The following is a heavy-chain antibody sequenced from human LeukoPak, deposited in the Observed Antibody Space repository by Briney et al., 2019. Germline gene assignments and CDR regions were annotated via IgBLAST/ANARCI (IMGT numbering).Heavy chain of an antibody. J-gene: IGHJ5*02. D-gene: IGHD1-26*01. Sequence: GESLKISCKGSGYSLTSYWIGWVRQMPGKGLEWMGIIYPGDSDTRYSASFQGQVTISADKSISTAYLQWSSLKASDTAMYYRARILVGAIENWFDPWGQGTLVTVSS. CDR3: ARILVGAIENWFDP. CDR1: GYSLTSYW. CDR2: IYPGDSDT. V-gene: IGHV5-51*01.